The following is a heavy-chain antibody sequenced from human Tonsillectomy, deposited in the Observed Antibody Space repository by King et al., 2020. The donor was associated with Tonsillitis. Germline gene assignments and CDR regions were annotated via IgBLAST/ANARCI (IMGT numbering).Heavy chain of an antibody. Sequence: VQLVESGGGLVQPGRSLRLSCAASGFTFDDYAMHWVRHAPGKGLEWVSGISWNGGSIGYADSVKGRFTISRDNAKNSLYLQMNSLRAEDTALYYCAKDAGGYSYSAHFDYWGQGPLVTVSS. V-gene: IGHV3-9*01. J-gene: IGHJ4*02. D-gene: IGHD5-18*01. CDR1: GFTFDDYA. CDR2: ISWNGGSI. CDR3: AKDAGGYSYSAHFDY.